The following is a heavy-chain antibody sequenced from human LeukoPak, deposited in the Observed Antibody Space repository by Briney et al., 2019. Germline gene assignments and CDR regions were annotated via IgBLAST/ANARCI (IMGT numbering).Heavy chain of an antibody. CDR2: INHNGNVN. D-gene: IGHD2-15*01. J-gene: IGHJ4*02. Sequence: GGSLRLSCAASGFTFSSYWMNWARQAPGKGLEWVASINHNGNVNYYVDSVKGRFTISRDNAKNSLYLQMSNLRAEDTAVYFCARVKGWLLFYFDYWGQGTLVTVSS. CDR1: GFTFSSYW. CDR3: ARVKGWLLFYFDY. V-gene: IGHV3-7*03.